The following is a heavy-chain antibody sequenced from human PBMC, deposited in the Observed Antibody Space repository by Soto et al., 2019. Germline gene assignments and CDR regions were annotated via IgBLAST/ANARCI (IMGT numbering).Heavy chain of an antibody. CDR1: GFPFSSYA. J-gene: IGHJ4*02. V-gene: IGHV3-23*01. CDR3: AKSLSASPNYFFDS. CDR2: ISGSGTIT. D-gene: IGHD1-1*01. Sequence: EVQLLVSGGGLVQPGGSLRLSCAASGFPFSSYAMTWVRQAPGKGLEWVSGISGSGTITYDADSVKGRFTISRDKSKNTLYLQMNSLRADDTAVYYCAKSLSASPNYFFDSWCQGTLVTVSS.